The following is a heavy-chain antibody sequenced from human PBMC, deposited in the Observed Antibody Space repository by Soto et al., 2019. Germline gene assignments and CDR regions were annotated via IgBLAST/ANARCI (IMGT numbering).Heavy chain of an antibody. CDR1: GFTFSSYA. CDR3: AKDLAIAARPQRGSDY. CDR2: ISGSGGST. J-gene: IGHJ4*02. D-gene: IGHD6-6*01. Sequence: EVQLLESGGGLVQPGGSLRLSCAASGFTFSSYAMSWVRQAPGKGLEWVSAISGSGGSTYYADSVKGRFTISSDNSKNTLYLQMNSLRAEDTAVYYCAKDLAIAARPQRGSDYWGQGTLVTVSS. V-gene: IGHV3-23*01.